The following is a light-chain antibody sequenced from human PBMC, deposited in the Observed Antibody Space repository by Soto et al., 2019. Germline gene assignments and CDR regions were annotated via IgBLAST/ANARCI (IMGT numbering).Light chain of an antibody. Sequence: QSVLTQPPSASGTPGQRVTISCSGGSSNIGSNTVTWYQQLPGTAPKLLIFSNDQRPSGVPDRFSGSKSGTSASLAINGPQSEDEADYFCAAWDDSLSGRVVFGGGTKVTVL. CDR2: SND. CDR3: AAWDDSLSGRVV. V-gene: IGLV1-44*01. J-gene: IGLJ2*01. CDR1: SSNIGSNT.